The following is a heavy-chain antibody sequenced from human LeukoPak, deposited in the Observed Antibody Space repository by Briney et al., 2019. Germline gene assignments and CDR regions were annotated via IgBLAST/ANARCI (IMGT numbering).Heavy chain of an antibody. J-gene: IGHJ6*03. D-gene: IGHD2-2*02. V-gene: IGHV3-49*03. Sequence: GGSLRLSCTTSGFSCGDYAMSWFRQAPGKGLQWVGFIRSKAYGGTTEYAASVKGRFIISRDDSKSIAYLQMNSLKTEDTAVYYCTRSHIVVVPAAISYYMDVWGKGTTVTVSS. CDR3: TRSHIVVVPAAISYYMDV. CDR2: IRSKAYGGTT. CDR1: GFSCGDYA.